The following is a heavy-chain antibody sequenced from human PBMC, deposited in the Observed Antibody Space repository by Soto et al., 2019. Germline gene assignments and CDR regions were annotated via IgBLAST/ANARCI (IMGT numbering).Heavy chain of an antibody. D-gene: IGHD1-26*01. Sequence: QVQLQASGPGLVKPSGTLSLTCAVSGGYISSSNWWSSFRQLPGKGLEWTGEIYHSGSTNYNPSLNSRVTISVVTSNNEFSLKLMSVQAADTAVYYCARYPRHPWDHLYYVDYWCQGTLVTVSS. CDR2: IYHSGST. V-gene: IGHV4-4*02. CDR3: ARYPRHPWDHLYYVDY. CDR1: GGYISSSNW. J-gene: IGHJ4*02.